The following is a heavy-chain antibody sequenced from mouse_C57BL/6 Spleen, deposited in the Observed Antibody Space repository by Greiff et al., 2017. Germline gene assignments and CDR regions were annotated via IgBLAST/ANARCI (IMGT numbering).Heavy chain of an antibody. CDR2: IDPSDSYT. D-gene: IGHD2-5*01. Sequence: QVQLQQPGAELVMPGASVKLSCKASGYTFTSYWMHWVKQRPGQGLEWIGEIDPSDSYTNYNPKFKGKSTLTIDKSSSTAYMQLSSLTSEDSAVYYCARSYSKWDWYFDVWGTGTTVTVAS. V-gene: IGHV1-69*01. CDR3: ARSYSKWDWYFDV. J-gene: IGHJ1*03. CDR1: GYTFTSYW.